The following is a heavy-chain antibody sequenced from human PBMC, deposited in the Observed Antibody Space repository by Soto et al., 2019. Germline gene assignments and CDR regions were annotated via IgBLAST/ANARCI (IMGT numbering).Heavy chain of an antibody. D-gene: IGHD6-13*01. V-gene: IGHV1-18*01. CDR2: ISAYNGNT. Sequence: QVQLVQSGAEVKKPGASVKVSCKASGYTFTSYGISWVRQAPGQGLEWMGWISAYNGNTNYAQKLQGRVTMTTDTPTSTANMKLRSLRSDDTAVYYGARDWAAAGPFDYWGQGTLVTFSS. CDR3: ARDWAAAGPFDY. J-gene: IGHJ4*02. CDR1: GYTFTSYG.